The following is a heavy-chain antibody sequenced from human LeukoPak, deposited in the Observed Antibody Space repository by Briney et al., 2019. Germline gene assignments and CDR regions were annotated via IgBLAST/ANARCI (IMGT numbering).Heavy chain of an antibody. V-gene: IGHV1-2*02. CDR1: GYTFTDYY. Sequence: ASVKVSCKASGYTFTDYYIHWVRQAPGQRLEWLGWIIPHSGDTKYAQKFQGRVTMTRDTSISTAYMELSNLRSDDAAQYYCARGLGGYGAYFDYWGQGTLVTVSS. D-gene: IGHD4-17*01. J-gene: IGHJ4*02. CDR2: IIPHSGDT. CDR3: ARGLGGYGAYFDY.